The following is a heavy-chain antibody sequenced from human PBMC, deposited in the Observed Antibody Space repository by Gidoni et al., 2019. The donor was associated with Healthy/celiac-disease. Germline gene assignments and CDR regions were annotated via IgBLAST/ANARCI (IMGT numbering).Heavy chain of an antibody. CDR1: GGSFSGYY. Sequence: QVQLQQWGAGLLKPSETLSLTCAVYGGSFSGYYWSWIRQPPGKGLEWIGEINHSGSTNYNPSLKSRVTISVDTSKNQFSLKLSSVTAADTAVYYCARSGYDILTGLWYWGQGTLVTVSS. CDR3: ARSGYDILTGLWY. D-gene: IGHD3-9*01. J-gene: IGHJ4*02. V-gene: IGHV4-34*01. CDR2: INHSGST.